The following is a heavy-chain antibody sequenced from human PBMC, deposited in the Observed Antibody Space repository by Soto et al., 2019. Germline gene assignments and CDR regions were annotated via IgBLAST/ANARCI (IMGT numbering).Heavy chain of an antibody. CDR2: IIPIFGTA. D-gene: IGHD6-19*01. CDR1: GGTFSSYA. CDR3: ARGHPTEESSSGWYDY. Sequence: ASVKVSCKASGGTFSSYAISWVRQAPGQGLEWMGGIIPIFGTANYAQKFQGRVTITADESTSTAYMELSSLRSEDTAVYYCARGHPTEESSSGWYDYWGQGTLVTVSS. J-gene: IGHJ4*02. V-gene: IGHV1-69*13.